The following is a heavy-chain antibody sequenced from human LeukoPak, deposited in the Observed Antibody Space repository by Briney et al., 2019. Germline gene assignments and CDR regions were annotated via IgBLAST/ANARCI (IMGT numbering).Heavy chain of an antibody. CDR3: ARDLCYSSGWSCHSDY. CDR2: INPNSGGT. CDR1: GYTFTGYY. Sequence: ASVTLSCKASGYTFTGYYMYWVRHGPAPGIELMGWINPNSGGTNYAQKFQGRVTMTRDTSISTAYMELSRLRSDDTAVYYCARDLCYSSGWSCHSDYWGQGTLVTVSS. D-gene: IGHD6-19*01. J-gene: IGHJ4*02. V-gene: IGHV1-2*02.